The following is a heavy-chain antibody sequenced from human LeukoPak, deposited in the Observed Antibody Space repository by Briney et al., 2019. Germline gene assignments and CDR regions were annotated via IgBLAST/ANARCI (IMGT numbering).Heavy chain of an antibody. V-gene: IGHV3-23*01. CDR2: ISGSGVST. D-gene: IGHD3-22*01. Sequence: GGSLRLSCAASRFTFNSYAMTWVRQAPGKGLEWVSAISGSGVSTYYADSVKGRFTISRDNSKNTLYLQMNSLRAEDTAVYYCAKVGGYYYEAYFDYWGQGTLVTVSS. CDR1: RFTFNSYA. CDR3: AKVGGYYYEAYFDY. J-gene: IGHJ4*02.